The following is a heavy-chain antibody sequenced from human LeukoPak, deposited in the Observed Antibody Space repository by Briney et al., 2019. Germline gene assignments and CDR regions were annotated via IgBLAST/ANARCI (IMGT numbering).Heavy chain of an antibody. V-gene: IGHV4-39*01. J-gene: IGHJ4*02. D-gene: IGHD3-22*01. CDR1: GGSTSSSSYY. Sequence: SETLSLTCTVSGGSTSSSSYYWGSIRQPPGKGLEWIGSIYYSGSTYYNPSLKSRVTISVDTSKNQFSLKLSSVTAADTALYYCATHSQTYYYDSSGYYPFDYWGQGTLVTVSS. CDR2: IYYSGST. CDR3: ATHSQTYYYDSSGYYPFDY.